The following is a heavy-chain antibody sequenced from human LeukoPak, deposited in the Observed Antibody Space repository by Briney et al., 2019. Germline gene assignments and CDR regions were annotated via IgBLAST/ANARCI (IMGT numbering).Heavy chain of an antibody. Sequence: PSETLSLTCTVSGGSISSSSYYWGWIRQPPGKGLEWIRSIYYSGSTYYNPSLKSRVTISVDTSKNQFSLKLSSVTAADTAVYYCARLMVTMIVVVINAFDIWGQGTMVTVSS. J-gene: IGHJ3*02. V-gene: IGHV4-39*01. CDR2: IYYSGST. D-gene: IGHD3-22*01. CDR3: ARLMVTMIVVVINAFDI. CDR1: GGSISSSSYY.